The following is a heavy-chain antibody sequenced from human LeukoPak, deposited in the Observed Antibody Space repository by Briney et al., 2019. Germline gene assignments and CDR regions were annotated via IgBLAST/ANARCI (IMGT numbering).Heavy chain of an antibody. J-gene: IGHJ3*02. D-gene: IGHD3-16*01. Sequence: SETLSLTCTVSGGSISSYYWSWIRQPPGKGLEWIGYIYTSGSTNYSPSLKSRVTISVDTSKNQFSLKLSSVTAADTAVYYCARQYDGGWDAFDIWGQGTMVTVSS. V-gene: IGHV4-4*09. CDR1: GGSISSYY. CDR2: IYTSGST. CDR3: ARQYDGGWDAFDI.